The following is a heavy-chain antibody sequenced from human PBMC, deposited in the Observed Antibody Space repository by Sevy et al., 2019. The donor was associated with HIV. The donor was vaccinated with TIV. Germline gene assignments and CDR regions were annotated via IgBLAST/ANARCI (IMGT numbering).Heavy chain of an antibody. CDR1: GFTFSSYW. D-gene: IGHD1-1*01. CDR3: ARAEGTWRRVPRVAYADY. CDR2: INSDGSST. Sequence: HGGSLRLSCAASGFTFSSYWMHWVRQAPGKGLVWVSRINSDGSSTSYADSVKGRFTISRENAKNTLYLQMNSLRAEDTAVYYCARAEGTWRRVPRVAYADYWGQGTLVTVSS. J-gene: IGHJ4*02. V-gene: IGHV3-74*01.